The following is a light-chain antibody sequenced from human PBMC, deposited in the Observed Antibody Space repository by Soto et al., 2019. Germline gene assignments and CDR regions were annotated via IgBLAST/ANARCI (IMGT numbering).Light chain of an antibody. J-gene: IGLJ1*01. CDR2: EVS. V-gene: IGLV2-14*01. CDR1: SDDIGTFKY. CDR3: SSYRASSKEV. Sequence: QSARAQPASVSGSPGQSITISCTGTSDDIGTFKYVSWYQQHPGKAPKLLIYEVSVRPSGISGRFSASKSGNTASLTISALRAEEEADYYCSSYRASSKEVFGTGTKVTVL.